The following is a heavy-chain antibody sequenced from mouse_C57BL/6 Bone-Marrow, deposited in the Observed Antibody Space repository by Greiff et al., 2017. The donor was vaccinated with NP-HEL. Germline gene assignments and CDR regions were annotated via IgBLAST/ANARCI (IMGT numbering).Heavy chain of an antibody. V-gene: IGHV5-16*01. J-gene: IGHJ1*03. D-gene: IGHD1-1*01. CDR2: IDTHVLIT. CDR1: PSPFLSSS. Sequence: ELMLVESEGGLVHPALSLKLSLPCSPSPFLSSSLPFLLPFPSPFLSFFSNIDTHVLITYYLYSLNIRFIISRDNAKNILYLQMSSLKSEVTATYYCARETLSSYVDWYFDVWGTGTTVTVSS. CDR3: ARETLSSYVDWYFDV.